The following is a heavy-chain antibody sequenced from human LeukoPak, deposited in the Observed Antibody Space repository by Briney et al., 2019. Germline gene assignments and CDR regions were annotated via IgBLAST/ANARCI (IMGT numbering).Heavy chain of an antibody. V-gene: IGHV3-7*01. J-gene: IGHJ3*02. CDR3: ARDLIAAAGTIKQSDAFDI. CDR2: IKQDGSEK. CDR1: GFTFSSYW. Sequence: GGSLRLSCAASGFTFSSYWMSWVRQAPGKGLEWVANIKQDGSEKYYVDSVKGRFTISRDNAKNSLYLQMNSLRAEDTAVYYCARDLIAAAGTIKQSDAFDIWGQGTMVTVSS. D-gene: IGHD6-13*01.